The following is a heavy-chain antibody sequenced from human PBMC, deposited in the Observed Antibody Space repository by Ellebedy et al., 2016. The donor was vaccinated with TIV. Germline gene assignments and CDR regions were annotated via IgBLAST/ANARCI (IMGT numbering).Heavy chain of an antibody. D-gene: IGHD6-19*01. Sequence: SETLSLTXSVSGGSVSTTTYYWVWVRQPPGKGLEWIGSTSFSGDTSYNPSLESRVTLSVDTSKNQFSLMVTSMTAADTAVYYCARLSSGWYGWFDPWGQGTLVTVSS. CDR3: ARLSSGWYGWFDP. V-gene: IGHV4-39*01. CDR1: GGSVSTTTYY. CDR2: TSFSGDT. J-gene: IGHJ5*02.